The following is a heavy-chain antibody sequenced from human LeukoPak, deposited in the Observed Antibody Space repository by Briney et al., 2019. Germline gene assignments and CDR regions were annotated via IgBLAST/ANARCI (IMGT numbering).Heavy chain of an antibody. J-gene: IGHJ2*01. CDR3: ARDALYYYDSSGYYYWYFDL. Sequence: GRSLRLSCAASGFTYSSYGMHWVRQAPGKGLEWVAVIWYDGSNKYYADSVKGRFTISRDNSKNTLYLQMNSLRAEDTDVYYCARDALYYYDSSGYYYWYFDLWGRGTLVTVSS. D-gene: IGHD3-22*01. V-gene: IGHV3-33*01. CDR2: IWYDGSNK. CDR1: GFTYSSYG.